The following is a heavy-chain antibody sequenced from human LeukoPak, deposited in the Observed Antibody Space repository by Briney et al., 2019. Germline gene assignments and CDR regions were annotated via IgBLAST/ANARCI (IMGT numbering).Heavy chain of an antibody. D-gene: IGHD6-13*01. CDR3: ARVPIAAADY. V-gene: IGHV3-30*03. CDR2: ISYDGSNK. Sequence: GRSLRLSCAAAGFTFSGYGMQWVRQAPGKGLEWVALISYDGSNKHYADSVKGRFTISRDNSKNTLYLQMDSLRAEDTAVYYCARVPIAAADYWGQGTLVTVSS. J-gene: IGHJ4*02. CDR1: GFTFSGYG.